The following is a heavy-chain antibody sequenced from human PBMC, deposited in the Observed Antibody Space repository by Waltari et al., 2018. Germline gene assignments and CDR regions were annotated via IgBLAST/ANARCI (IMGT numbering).Heavy chain of an antibody. D-gene: IGHD5-12*01. J-gene: IGHJ3*01. CDR2: MSYSGAT. CDR1: CIPITRHRHY. Sequence: QVQESGPALVKPSETLSLTCSVSCIPITRHRHYWGWIRQPPGQGLEWIGTMSYSGATYSSPSLKSRVTIARDTSVNQLSLKLGSVTAADTAVYYCATYIGASLGTAAFDVWGQGTTVTVSS. CDR3: ATYIGASLGTAAFDV. V-gene: IGHV4-39*01.